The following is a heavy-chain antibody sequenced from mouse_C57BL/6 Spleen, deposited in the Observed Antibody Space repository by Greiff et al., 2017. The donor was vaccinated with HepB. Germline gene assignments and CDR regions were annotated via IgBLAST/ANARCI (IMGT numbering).Heavy chain of an antibody. CDR2: FYPGSGSI. CDR1: GYTFTEYT. CDR3: ARHEDYDYDGAWFAY. J-gene: IGHJ3*01. D-gene: IGHD2-4*01. Sequence: VKLMESGAELVKPGASVKLSCKASGYTFTEYTIHWVKQRSGQGLEWIGWFYPGSGSIKYNEKFKDKATLTADKSSSTVYMELSRLTSEDSAVYFCARHEDYDYDGAWFAYWGQGTLVTVSA. V-gene: IGHV1-62-2*01.